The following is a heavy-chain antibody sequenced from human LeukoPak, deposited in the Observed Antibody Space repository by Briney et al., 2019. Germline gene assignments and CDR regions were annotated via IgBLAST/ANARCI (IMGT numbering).Heavy chain of an antibody. D-gene: IGHD6-13*01. J-gene: IGHJ4*02. CDR2: ISGINTNT. Sequence: GASVKVSCKASGYTFTSYGIHWVRQAPGHGLEWMGWISGINTNTNYAQKVQGRVTMTADTSTATAYMELRSLRSDDTAVYYCARARFSSRNRDGYFDSWGEGTLVTVSS. CDR3: ARARFSSRNRDGYFDS. CDR1: GYTFTSYG. V-gene: IGHV1-18*01.